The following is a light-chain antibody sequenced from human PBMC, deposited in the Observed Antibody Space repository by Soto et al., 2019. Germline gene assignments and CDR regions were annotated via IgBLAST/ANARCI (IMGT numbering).Light chain of an antibody. CDR3: HQYGDSSWT. CDR1: QSLGSSY. V-gene: IGKV3-20*01. CDR2: ATS. Sequence: EIVLTQSPDTLSLPPGERVTLSCRASQSLGSSYLAWYQSKPGQAPRLLIYATSSRATGIPDRFSGSGSGADFTLSISRLEPEDSAVYYCHQYGDSSWTFGQGTKVDIK. J-gene: IGKJ1*01.